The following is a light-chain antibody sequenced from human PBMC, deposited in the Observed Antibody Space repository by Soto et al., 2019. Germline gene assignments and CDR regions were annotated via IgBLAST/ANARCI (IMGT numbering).Light chain of an antibody. J-gene: IGKJ5*01. CDR2: WAS. V-gene: IGKV4-1*01. CDR3: QQYYSSVVT. CDR1: QSILSSSNNKNS. Sequence: DIVMTQSPDSLAVSLGERATINCKSSQSILSSSNNKNSLAWFQQQPGQPPKLLIYWASTRESGVPDRFSGSGSGTDFTLTISSLLAEDVAVYYCQQYYSSVVTFGQGTRLEIK.